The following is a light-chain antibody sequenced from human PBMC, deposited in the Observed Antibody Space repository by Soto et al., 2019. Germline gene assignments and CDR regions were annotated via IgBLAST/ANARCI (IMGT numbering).Light chain of an antibody. J-gene: IGKJ1*01. Sequence: EIVMTQSPATLSVSPGESATLSCRASQSVSSNLAWYQQKPDQAPRLLIYGASTRATGIPARFSGSGSGTEFTLTISSLQSEDFAVYYCQQYNNWVSWTFGQGTKVDIK. V-gene: IGKV3-15*01. CDR1: QSVSSN. CDR2: GAS. CDR3: QQYNNWVSWT.